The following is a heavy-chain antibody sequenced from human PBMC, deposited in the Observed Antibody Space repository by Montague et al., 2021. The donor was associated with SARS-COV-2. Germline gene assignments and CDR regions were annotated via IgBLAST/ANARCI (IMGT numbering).Heavy chain of an antibody. CDR3: VRHLKATMKAVVFTGGPLSAGGRDI. CDR2: INHSGST. Sequence: SETLSLTYAVYGGSFSGYYWNWIRQPPGKGLQWLGEINHSGSTNYNPSLKSRVSISVDTPKNQFSLRLSSMTAADTAVYYCVRHLKATMKAVVFTGGPLSAGGRDIWGQGTTVTVS. CDR1: GGSFSGYY. V-gene: IGHV4-34*01. D-gene: IGHD3-22*01. J-gene: IGHJ6*02.